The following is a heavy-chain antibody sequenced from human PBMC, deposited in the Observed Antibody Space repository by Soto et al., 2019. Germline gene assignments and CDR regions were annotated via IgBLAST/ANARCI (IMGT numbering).Heavy chain of an antibody. D-gene: IGHD3-3*01. CDR2: INPNSGGT. Sequence: QVQLVQSGAEVKKPGASVKVSCKASGYTFTGYYMHWVRQAPGQGLEWMGWINPNSGGTNYAQKFQGRVTMTRDTSISTAYMELSRLRSDDTAVYYCAREPPYDFWSGYYGDNYYYYDMDVWGQGTTVTVSS. J-gene: IGHJ6*02. V-gene: IGHV1-2*02. CDR1: GYTFTGYY. CDR3: AREPPYDFWSGYYGDNYYYYDMDV.